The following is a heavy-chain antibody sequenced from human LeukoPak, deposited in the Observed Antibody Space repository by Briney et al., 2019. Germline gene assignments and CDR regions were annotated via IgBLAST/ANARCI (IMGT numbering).Heavy chain of an antibody. D-gene: IGHD6-19*01. V-gene: IGHV4-4*09. CDR3: ARAVSDSSGWFI. CDR2: IYTSGST. CDR1: GGSISSYY. Sequence: SETLSLTCTVSGGSISSYYWSWIRQPPGKGLEWIGYIYTSGSTNYNPSLKSRVTMSVDTPKNQFSLKLSSVTAADTAVYYCARAVSDSSGWFIWGQGTLVTVPS. J-gene: IGHJ4*02.